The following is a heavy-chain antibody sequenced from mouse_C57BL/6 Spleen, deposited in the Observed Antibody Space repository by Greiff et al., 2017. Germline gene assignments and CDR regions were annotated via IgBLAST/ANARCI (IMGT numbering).Heavy chain of an antibody. CDR3: AKGLAGWYFDV. CDR1: GYAFSSYW. CDR2: IYPGDGDT. J-gene: IGHJ1*03. D-gene: IGHD1-1*01. V-gene: IGHV1-80*01. Sequence: QVQLQQSGAELVKPGASVKISCKASGYAFSSYWMNWVKQRPGKGLEWIGQIYPGDGDTNYNGKFKGKATLTVNKSSSTAYMELRSLTSEDSAVYYCAKGLAGWYFDVWGTGTTVTVSS.